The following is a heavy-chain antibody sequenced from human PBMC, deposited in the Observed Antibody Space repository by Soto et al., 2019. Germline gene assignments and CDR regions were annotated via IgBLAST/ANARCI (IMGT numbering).Heavy chain of an antibody. D-gene: IGHD6-13*01. CDR3: AKDRHSSSWSTDFVY. V-gene: IGHV3-23*01. CDR2: ISGSGDRT. CDR1: GFTFSSYA. J-gene: IGHJ4*02. Sequence: EVQLLESGGGLVQPGGSLRLSCAASGFTFSSYAMSWVRQAPGKGLEWVSAISGSGDRTYYADSVKGRLTISRDNSKNTLYLQMNYLRAEDTAVYYCAKDRHSSSWSTDFVYWGQGTLVTVSS.